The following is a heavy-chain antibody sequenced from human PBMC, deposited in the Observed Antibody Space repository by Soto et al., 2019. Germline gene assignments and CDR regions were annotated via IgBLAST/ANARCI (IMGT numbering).Heavy chain of an antibody. CDR1: GVSISSRNW. J-gene: IGHJ4*02. CDR2: IYHSGLT. V-gene: IGHV4-4*02. CDR3: AHYGEKDERTLDS. D-gene: IGHD4-17*01. Sequence: TLSLTCAVSGVSISSRNWWSWVRQSPGKGLEWIGEIYHSGLTTYNPSLKSRVIISVDKYRNQFFLKLSSVTAADTAFYYCAHYGEKDERTLDSWGQGLLVTVSS.